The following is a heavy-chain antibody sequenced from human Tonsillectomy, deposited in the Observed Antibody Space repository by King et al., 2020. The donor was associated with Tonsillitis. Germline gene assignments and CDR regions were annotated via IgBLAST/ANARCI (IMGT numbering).Heavy chain of an antibody. CDR1: GGSISSYY. D-gene: IGHD7-27*01. J-gene: IGHJ3*02. CDR3: ARALGDPDAFDI. V-gene: IGHV4-59*01. Sequence: QLQESGPGLVKPSETLSLTCTVSGGSISSYYWSWIRQPPGKGLEWIWYIYYSGSTNYNPSLKSRVTISVDTSKNQFSLKLSSVTAADTAVYYCARALGDPDAFDIWGQGTMVTVSS. CDR2: IYYSGST.